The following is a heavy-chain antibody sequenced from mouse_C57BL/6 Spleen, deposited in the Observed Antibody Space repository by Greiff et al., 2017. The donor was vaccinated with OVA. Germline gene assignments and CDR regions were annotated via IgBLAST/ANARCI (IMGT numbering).Heavy chain of an antibody. D-gene: IGHD1-1*01. Sequence: DVHLVESGGGLVKPGGSLKLSCAASGFTFSDYGMHWVRQAPEKGLEWVAYISSGSSTIYYADTVKGRFTISRDHAKNTLFLQMTSLSSEDTAMYYCARVLLRLYYYAMDYWGQGTSVTVSS. V-gene: IGHV5-17*01. J-gene: IGHJ4*01. CDR3: ARVLLRLYYYAMDY. CDR1: GFTFSDYG. CDR2: ISSGSSTI.